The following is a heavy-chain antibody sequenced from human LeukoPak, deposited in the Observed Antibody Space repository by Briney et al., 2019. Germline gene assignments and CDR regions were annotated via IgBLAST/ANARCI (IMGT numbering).Heavy chain of an antibody. V-gene: IGHV1-8*01. CDR1: GYTFTSCD. J-gene: IGHJ4*02. CDR2: MNPNSGNT. CDR3: ARVLGRLRLGELPTY. D-gene: IGHD3-16*01. Sequence: ASVKVSCKASGYTFTSCDINWVRQATGQGLEWMGWMNPNSGNTGYAQKFQGRVTMTRDTSISTAYMELSRLRSDDTAVYYCARVLGRLRLGELPTYWGQGTLVTVSS.